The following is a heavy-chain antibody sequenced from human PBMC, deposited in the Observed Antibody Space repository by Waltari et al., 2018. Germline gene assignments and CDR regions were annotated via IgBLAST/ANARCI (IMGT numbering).Heavy chain of an antibody. J-gene: IGHJ5*02. CDR3: ARVNCSSTSCYGPNWFDP. D-gene: IGHD2-2*01. V-gene: IGHV4-59*01. CDR1: GGSISSYY. CDR2: IYYSGST. Sequence: QVQLQESGPGLVKPSETLSLTCTVSGGSISSYYWSWIRQPPGKGLEWIGYIYYSGSTNYNPSLKSRVTISVDTSKNQFSLKPSSVTAADTAVYYCARVNCSSTSCYGPNWFDPWGQGTLVTVSS.